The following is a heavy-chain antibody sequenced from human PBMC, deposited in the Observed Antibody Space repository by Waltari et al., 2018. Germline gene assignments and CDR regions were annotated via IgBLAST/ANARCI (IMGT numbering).Heavy chain of an antibody. D-gene: IGHD2-2*01. CDR1: GFTFGDYA. V-gene: IGHV3-49*04. CDR3: TSGYCSSTSCRYYYYYGMDV. Sequence: EVQLVESGGGLVQPGRSLRLSCTASGFTFGDYAMSWVRQAPGKGLEWVGFIRSKAYGGTTEDAASVKGRFTISRDDSKSIAYLQMNSLKTEDTAVYYCTSGYCSSTSCRYYYYYGMDVWGQGTTVTVSS. CDR2: IRSKAYGGTT. J-gene: IGHJ6*02.